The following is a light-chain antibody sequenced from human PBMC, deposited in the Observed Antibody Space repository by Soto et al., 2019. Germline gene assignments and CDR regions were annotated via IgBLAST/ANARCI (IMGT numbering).Light chain of an antibody. CDR1: QSVSSNY. CDR3: HQYGSSWT. J-gene: IGKJ1*01. V-gene: IGKV3-20*01. Sequence: EIVLTQSPGTLSLSPGERATLSCRASQSVSSNYLAWYQQKPGQAPRLLIYGASSRATGIPDRFGGSGSGTDFTLTISRLEPEDYAVYYCHQYGSSWTFGQGTEVEIK. CDR2: GAS.